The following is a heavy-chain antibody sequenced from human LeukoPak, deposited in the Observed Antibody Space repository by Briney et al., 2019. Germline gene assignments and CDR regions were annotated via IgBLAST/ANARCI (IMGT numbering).Heavy chain of an antibody. CDR3: AGGSYYDFWSGYGGGDFDY. CDR2: ISSSSSYI. CDR1: GFTFSRYG. V-gene: IGHV3-21*01. Sequence: GGSLRLSCAASGFTFSRYGMHWVRQAPGKGLEWVSSISSSSSYIYYADSVKGRFTISRDNAKNSLYLQMNSLRAEDTAVYYCAGGSYYDFWSGYGGGDFDYWGQGTLVTVSS. J-gene: IGHJ4*02. D-gene: IGHD3-3*01.